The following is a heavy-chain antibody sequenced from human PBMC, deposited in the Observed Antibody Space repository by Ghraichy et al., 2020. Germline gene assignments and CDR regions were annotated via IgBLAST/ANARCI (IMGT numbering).Heavy chain of an antibody. V-gene: IGHV3-23*01. CDR3: AKTGGNFYHYYMDV. D-gene: IGHD4-23*01. J-gene: IGHJ6*03. CDR1: GFTFSNYA. Sequence: GGSLRFSCAASGFTFSNYAMSWVRQAPGKGLEWVSTLTGTGGNTYYADSVKGRFTISRDNSKNTLYLQVNSLRAEDTAVYYCAKTGGNFYHYYMDVWGKGTPVTVS. CDR2: LTGTGGNT.